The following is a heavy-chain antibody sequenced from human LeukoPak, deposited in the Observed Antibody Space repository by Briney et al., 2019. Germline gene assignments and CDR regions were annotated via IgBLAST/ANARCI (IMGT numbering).Heavy chain of an antibody. J-gene: IGHJ3*01. Sequence: PGGSLRLSCAASGFTFSSYVMHWVRQAPGKGLEWVSVSSGSGTHTYYAASVKGRFTISRDNSNNTLYLQMNSLRAEDTAVYYCAKRAAYSRSSLVLPFDAFDLWGQGTMVTVSS. CDR3: AKRAAYSRSSLVLPFDAFDL. CDR2: SSGSGTHT. D-gene: IGHD6-6*01. CDR1: GFTFSSYV. V-gene: IGHV3-23*01.